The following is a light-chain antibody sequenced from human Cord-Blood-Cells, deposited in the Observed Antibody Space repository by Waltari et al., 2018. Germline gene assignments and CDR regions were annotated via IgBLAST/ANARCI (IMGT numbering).Light chain of an antibody. Sequence: QSALTQPASVSGSPGQSITISCTGTSSDVGGYNYVSWYQQHPGKAPKLMIYHVSNRPYGLSHRFPGSKSGNTPSLTISGLQSEDEADYYCSSYTSSSTLVVGPGPKVNVL. CDR3: SSYTSSSTLV. CDR2: HVS. CDR1: SSDVGGYNY. V-gene: IGLV2-14*01. J-gene: IGLJ1*01.